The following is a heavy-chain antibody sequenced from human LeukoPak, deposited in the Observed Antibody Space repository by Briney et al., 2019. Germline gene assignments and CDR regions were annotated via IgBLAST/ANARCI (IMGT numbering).Heavy chain of an antibody. CDR2: VSTGSNYI. CDR1: GFTFSSYS. V-gene: IGHV3-21*04. Sequence: GGSLRLSCTASGFTFSSYSLNWVRQAPGKGLEWVSSVSTGSNYIYYADSVKGRFTISRDNDKNSLYLQMNSLRAEDTAVYYCARDLGSEIDYYYDSSGYYSTWGQGTLVTVSS. D-gene: IGHD3-22*01. J-gene: IGHJ5*02. CDR3: ARDLGSEIDYYYDSSGYYST.